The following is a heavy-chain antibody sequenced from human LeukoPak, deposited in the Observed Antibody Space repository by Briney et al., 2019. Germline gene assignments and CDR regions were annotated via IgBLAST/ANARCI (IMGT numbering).Heavy chain of an antibody. CDR1: GFTFSSYA. J-gene: IGHJ3*02. D-gene: IGHD3-22*01. CDR2: INWNGGST. CDR3: ARAEDTMIVVVIAPGIAFDI. V-gene: IGHV3-20*04. Sequence: GGSLRLSCAASGFTFSSYAMSWVRQAPGKGLEWVSGINWNGGSTGYADSVKGRFTISRDNAKNSLYLQMNSLRAEDTALYYCARAEDTMIVVVIAPGIAFDIWGQGTMVTVSS.